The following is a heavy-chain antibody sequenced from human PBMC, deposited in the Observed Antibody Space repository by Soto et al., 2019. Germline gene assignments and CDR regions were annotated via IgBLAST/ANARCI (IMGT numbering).Heavy chain of an antibody. CDR1: GYSISSGYY. CDR2: VYHSRSA. CDR3: ARDRGGATSSFDY. Sequence: SETLSLTCAVSGYSISSGYYWGWIRQPPGKGLEWIGSVYHSRSADYNASLKSRVTISVDTSKNQFSLRLNSVTAADTAVYYCARDRGGATSSFDYWGQGTLVTVSS. J-gene: IGHJ4*02. D-gene: IGHD1-26*01. V-gene: IGHV4-38-2*02.